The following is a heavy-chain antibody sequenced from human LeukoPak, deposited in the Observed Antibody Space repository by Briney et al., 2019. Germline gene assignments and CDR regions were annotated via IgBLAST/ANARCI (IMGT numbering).Heavy chain of an antibody. Sequence: SETLSLTCTVSGYSISSGYYWGWIRQPPGKGLEWIGSIYHSGSTYYNPSLKSRVTISVDTSKNQFSLKLSSVTAADTAVYYCARESVGATNQAFDIWGQGTMVTVSS. CDR3: ARESVGATNQAFDI. CDR1: GYSISSGYY. D-gene: IGHD1-26*01. J-gene: IGHJ3*02. CDR2: IYHSGST. V-gene: IGHV4-38-2*02.